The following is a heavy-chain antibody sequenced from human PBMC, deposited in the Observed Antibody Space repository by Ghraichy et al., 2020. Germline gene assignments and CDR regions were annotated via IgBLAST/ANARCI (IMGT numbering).Heavy chain of an antibody. CDR1: GFLLSTSGVG. J-gene: IGHJ4*02. CDR2: IYWDDDK. CDR3: SRIVTSSANDY. Sequence: SGPTLVKPTQTLTLTCTFSGFLLSTSGVGVGWIRQPPGKALEWLALIYWDDDKRYSPSLKSRLTITKDTSKNQVVLTMTNMDPVDTATYYCSRIVTSSANDYWGQGTLVTVSS. V-gene: IGHV2-5*02.